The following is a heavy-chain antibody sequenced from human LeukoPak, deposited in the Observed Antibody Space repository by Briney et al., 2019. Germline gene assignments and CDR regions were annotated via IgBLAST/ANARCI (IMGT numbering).Heavy chain of an antibody. CDR3: ASAPNYAYFDS. Sequence: GGSLRLYCAASGFTFSTYNMNWVRQAPGRGLEWVSYISYSGTIYYADSVKGRFTISRDNAKNSLFLQMNSLRAEDTAVYYCASAPNYAYFDSWGQGTLVTVSS. V-gene: IGHV3-48*04. J-gene: IGHJ4*02. CDR2: ISYSGTI. CDR1: GFTFSTYN. D-gene: IGHD1-7*01.